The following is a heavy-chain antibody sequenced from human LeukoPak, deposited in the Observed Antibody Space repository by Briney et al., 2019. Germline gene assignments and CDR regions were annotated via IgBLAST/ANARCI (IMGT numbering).Heavy chain of an antibody. V-gene: IGHV3-30*18. CDR2: ISYDGSNK. CDR1: GFTFSSYG. CDR3: AKDHESGSLDY. D-gene: IGHD5-12*01. Sequence: GGSLRLSCAASGFTFSSYGMHWVRQAPGKGLEWVAVISYDGSNKYYADSVKGRFTISRDNSKNTLYLQMNSLRAEDTAVYYCAKDHESGSLDYWGQGTLVTVSS. J-gene: IGHJ4*02.